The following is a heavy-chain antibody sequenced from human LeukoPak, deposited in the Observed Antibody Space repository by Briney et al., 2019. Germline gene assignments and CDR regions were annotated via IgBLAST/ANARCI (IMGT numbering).Heavy chain of an antibody. CDR2: ISGSSTYI. D-gene: IGHD1-26*01. Sequence: PGGSLRLSCSASGFTFSTYTMNWVRQAPGRGLEWVSSISGSSTYIYYADSVKGRCTISRDNAKNSLYLQMNSLRAEDTAVYYCARDKRGANWFDPWGQGTLVTVSS. CDR3: ARDKRGANWFDP. CDR1: GFTFSTYT. V-gene: IGHV3-21*01. J-gene: IGHJ5*02.